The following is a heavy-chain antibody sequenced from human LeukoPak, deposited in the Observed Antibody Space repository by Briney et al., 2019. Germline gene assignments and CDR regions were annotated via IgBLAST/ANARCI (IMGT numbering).Heavy chain of an antibody. V-gene: IGHV3-64*02. D-gene: IGHD6-19*01. CDR1: GFSFRNYA. CDR2: INTDGRIT. CDR3: AKDRETAVAGTHYYYYGMDV. J-gene: IGHJ6*02. Sequence: PGGSLGLSCVASGFSFRNYAIHWVRQAPGKGLEYVSVINTDGRITYYADSVKGRFTISRDNSKNTVYLQMGSLRGEDTAVYYCAKDRETAVAGTHYYYYGMDVWGQGTTVTVSS.